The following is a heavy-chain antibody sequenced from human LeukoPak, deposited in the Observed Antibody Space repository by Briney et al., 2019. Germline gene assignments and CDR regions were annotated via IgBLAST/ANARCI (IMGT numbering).Heavy chain of an antibody. V-gene: IGHV1-18*01. CDR3: ARDCSSTSCHAYLFDY. CDR1: GYTFTSYG. D-gene: IGHD2-2*01. Sequence: ASVKVSCKASGYTFTSYGISWVRQAPGQGLEWMGWISAYNGNTNYAQKLQGRVTMTTDTYTSTAYMELRSLRSDDTAVYYCARDCSSTSCHAYLFDYWGQGTLVTVSS. CDR2: ISAYNGNT. J-gene: IGHJ4*02.